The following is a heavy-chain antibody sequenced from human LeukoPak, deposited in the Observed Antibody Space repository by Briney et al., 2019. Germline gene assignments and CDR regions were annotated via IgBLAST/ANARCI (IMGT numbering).Heavy chain of an antibody. J-gene: IGHJ3*02. Sequence: SETLSLTCTVSGGSISSYYWSWIRQPPGKGLEWIGYIYYSGSTNYNPSLKSRVTISVDTSKNQFSLKLSSVTAADTAVYYCARRADVLLWFGEFSDAFDIWGQGTMVTVSS. V-gene: IGHV4-59*08. CDR2: IYYSGST. CDR3: ARRADVLLWFGEFSDAFDI. CDR1: GGSISSYY. D-gene: IGHD3-10*01.